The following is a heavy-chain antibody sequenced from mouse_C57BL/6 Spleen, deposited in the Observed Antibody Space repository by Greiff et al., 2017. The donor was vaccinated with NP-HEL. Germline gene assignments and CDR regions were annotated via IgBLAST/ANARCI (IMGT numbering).Heavy chain of an antibody. Sequence: EVMLVESGGGLVQPGGSMKLSCVASGFTFRHYWMNWVRQSPETGLEWVAQIRLKSDNYATHYAESVKGRFTISRDDSKSSVYLQMNNLSAEDTGIYYCTRYFYAMDYWGQGTSVTVSS. J-gene: IGHJ4*01. CDR2: IRLKSDNYAT. V-gene: IGHV6-3*01. D-gene: IGHD2-12*01. CDR1: GFTFRHYW. CDR3: TRYFYAMDY.